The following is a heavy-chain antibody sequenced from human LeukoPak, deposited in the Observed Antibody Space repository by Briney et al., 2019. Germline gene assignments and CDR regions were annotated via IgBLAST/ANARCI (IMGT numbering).Heavy chain of an antibody. J-gene: IGHJ4*02. CDR2: IKQDGSEK. CDR3: AKDIVGATTTPVD. D-gene: IGHD1-26*01. V-gene: IGHV3-7*03. CDR1: GFTFSKHW. Sequence: GGSLRLSCAASGFTFSKHWMSWVRQAPGKGLEWVANIKQDGSEKYYVDSVKGRFTISRDNAKNSLYLQMNSLRAEDTALYYCAKDIVGATTTPVDWGQGTLVTVSS.